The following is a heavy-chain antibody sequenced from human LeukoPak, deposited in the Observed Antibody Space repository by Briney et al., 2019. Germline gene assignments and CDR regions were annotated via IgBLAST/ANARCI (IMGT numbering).Heavy chain of an antibody. D-gene: IGHD3-22*01. Sequence: GGSLRLSCAASGFTFSSYAMSWVRQAPGKGLEWVSAISGSGGSTYYADSVKGRFTISRDNSKNTLYLQMNSLRAEDTAVYYCAKYGAKSYYYDSSGCYSFDYWGQGTLVTVSS. CDR3: AKYGAKSYYYDSSGCYSFDY. CDR1: GFTFSSYA. CDR2: ISGSGGST. J-gene: IGHJ4*02. V-gene: IGHV3-23*01.